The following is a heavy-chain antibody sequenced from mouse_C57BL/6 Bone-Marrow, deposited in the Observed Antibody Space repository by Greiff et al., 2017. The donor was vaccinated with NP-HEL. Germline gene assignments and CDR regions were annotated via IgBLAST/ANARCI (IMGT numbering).Heavy chain of an antibody. CDR1: GFSLTSYG. CDR2: IWRGGST. V-gene: IGHV2-5*01. Sequence: VQLVESGPGLVQPSQSLSITCTVSGFSLTSYGVHWVRPSPGKGLEWLGVIWRGGSTDYNAAFMSRLSITKDNSKSQVFFKMNSLQADDTAIYYCAKNNGYPYYFDYWGQGTTLTVSS. J-gene: IGHJ2*01. D-gene: IGHD2-2*01. CDR3: AKNNGYPYYFDY.